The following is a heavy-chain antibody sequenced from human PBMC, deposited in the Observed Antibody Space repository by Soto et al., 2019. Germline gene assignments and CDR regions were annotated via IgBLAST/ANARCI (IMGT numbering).Heavy chain of an antibody. CDR2: IVVGSGNT. Sequence: SVKVSCKASGFTFTSSAVQWVRQARGQRLEWIGWIVVGSGNTNYAQKFQERVTITRDMSTSTAYMELSSLRSEDTAVYYCAGDPLPSNLPINFDYWGQGTMVTVYS. J-gene: IGHJ4*02. CDR1: GFTFTSSA. V-gene: IGHV1-58*01. CDR3: AGDPLPSNLPINFDY.